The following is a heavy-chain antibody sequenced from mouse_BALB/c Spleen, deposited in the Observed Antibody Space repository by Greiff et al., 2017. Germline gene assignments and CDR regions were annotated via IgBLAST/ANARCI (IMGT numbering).Heavy chain of an antibody. J-gene: IGHJ4*01. V-gene: IGHV3-8*02. CDR3: ARYEDGYHAMDY. CDR2: ISYSGST. D-gene: IGHD2-3*01. Sequence: EVNVVESGPSLVKPSQTLSLTCSVTGDSITSGYWNWIRKFPGNKLEYMGYISYSGSTYYNPSLKSRISITRDTSKNQYYLQLNSVTTEDTATYYCARYEDGYHAMDYWGQGTSVTVSS. CDR1: GDSITSGY.